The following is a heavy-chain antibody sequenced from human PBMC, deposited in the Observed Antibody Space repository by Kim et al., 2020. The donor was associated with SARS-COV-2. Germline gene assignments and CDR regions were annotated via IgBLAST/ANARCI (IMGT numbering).Heavy chain of an antibody. CDR2: ST. CDR3: ARERDDAFDI. V-gene: IGHV4-59*01. Sequence: STNYNPTLKSRVTISVDTSKNQFSLKLSAVTAADTAVYYCARERDDAFDIWGQGTMVTVSS. J-gene: IGHJ3*02.